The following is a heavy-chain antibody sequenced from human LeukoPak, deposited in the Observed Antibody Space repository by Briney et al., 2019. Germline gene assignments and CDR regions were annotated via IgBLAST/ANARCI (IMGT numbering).Heavy chain of an antibody. Sequence: SETLSLTCTVSGGSISDTDYYWGWIRQPPGKGLEWIGTIHYTGTTYYNPSLKTRITISVDTSKNQFSLELSSVTAAETAIYYCARHFDFPSAFDVWGQGTMVTVSS. D-gene: IGHD3-3*01. J-gene: IGHJ3*01. CDR1: GGSISDTDYY. V-gene: IGHV4-39*01. CDR3: ARHFDFPSAFDV. CDR2: IHYTGTT.